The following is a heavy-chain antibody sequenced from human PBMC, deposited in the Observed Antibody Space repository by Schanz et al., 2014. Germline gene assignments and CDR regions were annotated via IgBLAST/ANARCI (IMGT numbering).Heavy chain of an antibody. D-gene: IGHD2-2*01. CDR3: AKEKGDCSSTSCSYYFDY. CDR2: IWYDGSNK. V-gene: IGHV3-33*06. J-gene: IGHJ4*02. Sequence: VQLVESGGGLVKSGGSLRLSCATSGFIFTSYSMHWVRQAPGKGLEWVAVIWYDGSNKYYADSVKGRFTISRDNSKNTLYLQMNSLRAEDTAVYYCAKEKGDCSSTSCSYYFDYWGQGTLVTVSS. CDR1: GFIFTSYS.